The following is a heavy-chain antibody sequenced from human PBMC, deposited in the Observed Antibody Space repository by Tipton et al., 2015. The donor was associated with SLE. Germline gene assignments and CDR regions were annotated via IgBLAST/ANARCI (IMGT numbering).Heavy chain of an antibody. CDR3: ARDRGGYYFDY. CDR1: GGSISRYY. D-gene: IGHD3-10*01. CDR2: IYYSGST. Sequence: TLSLTCTVSGGSISRYYWSWIRQPPGKGLEWIGYIYYSGSTNYNPSLKSRVTISVDTSKNQFSLKLTSVTASDTAVYLCARDRGGYYFDYWGQGTLVTVSS. V-gene: IGHV4-59*01. J-gene: IGHJ4*02.